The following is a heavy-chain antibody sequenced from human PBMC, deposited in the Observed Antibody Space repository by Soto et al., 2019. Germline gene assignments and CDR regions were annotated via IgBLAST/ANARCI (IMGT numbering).Heavy chain of an antibody. Sequence: EVQLVESGGGLVKPGGSLRLSCAASGFTFSKAWMSWVRQAPVKGLEWVGRIKSKTDGGTTDYAAPVKGRFTISRDDSQNTLYLQMNSLKTQDTAVYYCSTFTSFGVASDCWGQGPLVTVAS. CDR2: IKSKTDGGTT. CDR1: GFTFSKAW. V-gene: IGHV3-15*01. CDR3: STFTSFGVASDC. D-gene: IGHD3-3*01. J-gene: IGHJ4*02.